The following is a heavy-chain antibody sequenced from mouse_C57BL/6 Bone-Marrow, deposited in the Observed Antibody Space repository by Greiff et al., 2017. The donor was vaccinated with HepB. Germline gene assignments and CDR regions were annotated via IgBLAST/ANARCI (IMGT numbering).Heavy chain of an antibody. D-gene: IGHD2-14*01. CDR2: IDPANGNT. Sequence: EVQLQQSVAELVRPGASVKLSCTASGFNIKNTYMHWVKQRPEQGLEWIGRIDPANGNTKYAPKFQGKATITEETASNTAYQQLSSLTYEDTAIYYCGRAQGYSLDYWGQGNTVTVSS. V-gene: IGHV14-3*01. J-gene: IGHJ2*01. CDR1: GFNIKNTY. CDR3: GRAQGYSLDY.